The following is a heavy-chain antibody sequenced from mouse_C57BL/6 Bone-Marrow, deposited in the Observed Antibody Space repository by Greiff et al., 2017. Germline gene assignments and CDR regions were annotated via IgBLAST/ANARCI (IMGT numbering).Heavy chain of an antibody. V-gene: IGHV1-64*01. CDR1: GYTFTNYW. D-gene: IGHD2-4*01. J-gene: IGHJ4*01. CDR2: MHPNGGSP. Sequence: QVQLQQPGAELVKPGASVKLSCKASGYTFTNYWMHWVKQRPGHGLEWIGMMHPNGGSPDYNEKFKSEATLSVDKSSRTAYMELSSLTSVDSAVYYCARSYDDDDYTMDDRGQGTSVTVSS. CDR3: ARSYDDDDYTMDD.